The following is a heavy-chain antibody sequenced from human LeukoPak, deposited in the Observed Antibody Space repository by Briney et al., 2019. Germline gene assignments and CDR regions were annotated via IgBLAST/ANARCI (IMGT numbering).Heavy chain of an antibody. CDR2: ITWNSGRI. V-gene: IGHV3-9*01. D-gene: IGHD3-10*01. Sequence: GRSLRLSCAASRFTFDDYAMHWVRQAPGKGLEWVSGITWNSGRIDYADSVKGRFTISRDNAKNSLYLQMNSLRAEDTVLYYCARGRPITPYYFDYWGQGTLVTVSS. CDR3: ARGRPITPYYFDY. CDR1: RFTFDDYA. J-gene: IGHJ4*02.